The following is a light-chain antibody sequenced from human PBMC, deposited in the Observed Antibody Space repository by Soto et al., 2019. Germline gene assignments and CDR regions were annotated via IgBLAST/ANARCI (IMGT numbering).Light chain of an antibody. CDR2: KAS. J-gene: IGKJ1*01. CDR1: QTISSW. Sequence: DFQMNQSPSSLSASVGDRVTITCRASQTISSWLAWYQQKPGKAPKLLIYKASTLKSGVPSRFSGSGSGTEFTLTISSLQPDDFATYYCQHYNSYSEAFGQGTKVDI. V-gene: IGKV1-5*03. CDR3: QHYNSYSEA.